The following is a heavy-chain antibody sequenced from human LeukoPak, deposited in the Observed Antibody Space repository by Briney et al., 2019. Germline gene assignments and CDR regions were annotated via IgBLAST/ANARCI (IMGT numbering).Heavy chain of an antibody. J-gene: IGHJ4*02. CDR3: AKHGGFHFDS. V-gene: IGHV4-4*02. D-gene: IGHD3-16*01. CDR1: GGSINNF. CDR2: IHHNGGT. Sequence: SETPSLTCAVSGGSINNFWSWVRQPPGKGLEWIGQIHHNGGTSYNPSLRSRVTVSIDKSKNQFSLHLNSVTAADTAMYYCAKHGGFHFDSWGQGALVTVSS.